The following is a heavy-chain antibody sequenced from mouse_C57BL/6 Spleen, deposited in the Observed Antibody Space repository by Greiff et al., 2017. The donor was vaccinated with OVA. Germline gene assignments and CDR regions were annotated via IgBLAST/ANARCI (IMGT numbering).Heavy chain of an antibody. J-gene: IGHJ2*01. CDR3: ARRDYYGSTPAY. CDR2: IYPSDSET. Sequence: QVQLQQPGAELVRPGSSVKLSCKASGYTFTSYWMDWVKQRPGQGLEWIGNIYPSDSETHYNQKFKDKAKLTVDKSSSTAYMQLSSLTSEDSAVYYCARRDYYGSTPAYWGQGTTRTVSS. CDR1: GYTFTSYW. V-gene: IGHV1-61*01. D-gene: IGHD1-1*01.